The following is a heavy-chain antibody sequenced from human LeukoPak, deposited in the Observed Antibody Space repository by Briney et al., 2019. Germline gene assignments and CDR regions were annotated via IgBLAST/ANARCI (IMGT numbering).Heavy chain of an antibody. J-gene: IGHJ3*02. Sequence: ASVKVSCKASGGTFSSYAISWVRQAPGRGLEWMGGIIPIFGTANYAQKFQGRVTITTDESTSTAYMELSSLRSEDTAVYYCAREVTMVRGVNHSDAFDIWGQGTMVTVSS. CDR1: GGTFSSYA. CDR3: AREVTMVRGVNHSDAFDI. D-gene: IGHD3-10*01. CDR2: IIPIFGTA. V-gene: IGHV1-69*05.